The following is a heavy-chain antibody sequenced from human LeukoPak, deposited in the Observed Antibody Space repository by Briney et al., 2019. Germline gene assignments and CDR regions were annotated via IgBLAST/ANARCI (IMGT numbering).Heavy chain of an antibody. CDR1: GFTVSSNY. CDR3: ARNILTQYVELFDY. D-gene: IGHD1-26*01. Sequence: GGSLRLSCAASGFTVSSNYMSWVRQAPGKGLEWVSVIYSGGSTYYADSVKGRFTISRDNSKNTLYLQMNSLRAEDTAVYYCARNILTQYVELFDYWGQGTLSPSPQ. J-gene: IGHJ4*02. V-gene: IGHV3-66*02. CDR2: IYSGGST.